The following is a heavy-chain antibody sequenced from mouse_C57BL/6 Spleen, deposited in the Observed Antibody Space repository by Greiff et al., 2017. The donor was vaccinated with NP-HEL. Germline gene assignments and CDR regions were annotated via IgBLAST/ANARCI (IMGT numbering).Heavy chain of an antibody. CDR1: GYTFTSYT. V-gene: IGHV1-4*01. J-gene: IGHJ1*03. CDR3: APHYYGSSDWYFDV. D-gene: IGHD1-1*01. CDR2: INPSSGYT. Sequence: VQLQQSGAELARPGASVKMSCKASGYTFTSYTMHWVKQRPGQGLEWIGYINPSSGYTKYNQKFKDKATLTADKSSSTAYMQLSSLTSEDSAVYYCAPHYYGSSDWYFDVGGTGTTGTVSS.